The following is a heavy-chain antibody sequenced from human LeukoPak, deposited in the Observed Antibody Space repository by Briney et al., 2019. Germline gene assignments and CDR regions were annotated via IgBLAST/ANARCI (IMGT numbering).Heavy chain of an antibody. CDR3: ARDLVAVAGTLRFDP. V-gene: IGHV3-20*04. D-gene: IGHD6-19*01. CDR2: INWNGGST. Sequence: GGSLRLSCAASGFTFYDYGMSCVRQAPGKGLECVSGINWNGGSTGYADSVKGRFTISRDNAKNSLYLQMNSLRAEDTALYYCARDLVAVAGTLRFDPWGQGTLVTVSS. CDR1: GFTFYDYG. J-gene: IGHJ5*02.